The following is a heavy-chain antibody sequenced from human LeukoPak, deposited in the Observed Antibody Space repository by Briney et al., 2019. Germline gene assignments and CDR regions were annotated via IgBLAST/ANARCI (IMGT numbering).Heavy chain of an antibody. CDR1: GGSMRSYS. D-gene: IGHD2-8*01. CDR2: IYYSGST. V-gene: IGHV4-59*01. Sequence: PSETLSLTCTVSGGSMRSYSWSWIRLPPGKGREWIGYIYYSGSTNYNPSLKSRVTISADTSKNQFSLKLSSVTAADTAVYFCARTAVSSTNAHFDYWGQGTLVTVSS. CDR3: ARTAVSSTNAHFDY. J-gene: IGHJ4*02.